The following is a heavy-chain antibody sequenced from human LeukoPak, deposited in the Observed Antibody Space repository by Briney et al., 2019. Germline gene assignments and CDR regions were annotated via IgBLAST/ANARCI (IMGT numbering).Heavy chain of an antibody. Sequence: ASVKVSCKASGYTFTGYCIHWVRQAPGQGLEWMGRINPNSGRTNYAQKSQGRVTMTRDTSISTAYMELSSLRSDDTAMYYCARIGGDYSNLNWSDPWGQGTRVSLSS. J-gene: IGHJ5*02. V-gene: IGHV1-2*02. D-gene: IGHD4-11*01. CDR3: ARIGGDYSNLNWSDP. CDR1: GYTFTGYC. CDR2: INPNSGRT.